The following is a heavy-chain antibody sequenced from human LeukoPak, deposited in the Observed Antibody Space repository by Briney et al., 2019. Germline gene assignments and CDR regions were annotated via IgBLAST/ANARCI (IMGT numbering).Heavy chain of an antibody. Sequence: GRSLRLSCAASGFTFGSYAMHWVRQAPGKGLEWVAVISYDGRHEYYADSVEGRFTISRGSSKSTVDLQMNSLRGEDTAMYYCARDQGDAGTRIKRDGHYMDVWGKGTTVTVSS. D-gene: IGHD1-1*01. J-gene: IGHJ6*03. CDR3: ARDQGDAGTRIKRDGHYMDV. CDR1: GFTFGSYA. V-gene: IGHV3-30*01. CDR2: ISYDGRHE.